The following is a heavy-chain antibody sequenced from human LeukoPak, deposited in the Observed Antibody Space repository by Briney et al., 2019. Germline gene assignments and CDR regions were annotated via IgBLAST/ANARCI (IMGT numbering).Heavy chain of an antibody. CDR1: GFTFDDYA. D-gene: IGHD3-22*01. Sequence: GGSLRLSCAASGFTFDDYAMHWVRQAPGKGLEWVSLISGDGGSTYYADSVKGRFTISRDNSKNSLYLQMNSLRTEDTALYHCAKVGDSSGYFPFDYWGQGTLVTVSS. V-gene: IGHV3-43*02. CDR3: AKVGDSSGYFPFDY. J-gene: IGHJ4*02. CDR2: ISGDGGST.